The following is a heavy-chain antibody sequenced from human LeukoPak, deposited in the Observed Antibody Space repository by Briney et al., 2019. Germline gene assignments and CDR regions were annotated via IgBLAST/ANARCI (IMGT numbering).Heavy chain of an antibody. CDR1: GFTFNNAW. CDR3: ARDASGSYLFDY. V-gene: IGHV3-15*01. D-gene: IGHD1-26*01. Sequence: GGSLRLSCAASGFTFNNAWMSWVRQAPGKGLEWVGRINYKTNGGTADYAAPVKGRFTISRDDSKDTLYLQMNSLRAEDTAVYYCARDASGSYLFDYWGQGTLVTVSS. CDR2: INYKTNGGTA. J-gene: IGHJ4*02.